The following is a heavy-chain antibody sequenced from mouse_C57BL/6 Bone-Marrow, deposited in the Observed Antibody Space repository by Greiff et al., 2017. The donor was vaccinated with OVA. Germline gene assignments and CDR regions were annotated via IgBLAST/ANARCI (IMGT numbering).Heavy chain of an antibody. CDR1: GFTFSSYA. V-gene: IGHV5-4*01. Sequence: EVKVVESGGGLVKPGGSLKLSCAASGFTFSSYAMSWVRQTPEKRLEWVATISDGGSYTYYPDNVKGRFTISRDNAKNNLYLQMSHLNSEDTAMYACARDRGYSAMDYWGQGTSVSVSS. J-gene: IGHJ4*01. CDR2: ISDGGSYT. CDR3: ARDRGYSAMDY.